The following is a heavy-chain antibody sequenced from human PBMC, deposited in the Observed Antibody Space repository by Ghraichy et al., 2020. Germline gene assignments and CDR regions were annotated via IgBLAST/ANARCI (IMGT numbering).Heavy chain of an antibody. V-gene: IGHV3-15*01. D-gene: IGHD2-2*01. CDR2: IKSKTDGGTT. CDR1: GFTFSNAW. Sequence: GESLNISCAASGFTFSNAWMSWVRQAPGKGLEWVGRIKSKTDGGTTDYAAPVKGRFTISRDDSKNTLYLQMNSLKTEDTAVYYCTTALFVGSTSVLPHWGQGTLVTVSS. CDR3: TTALFVGSTSVLPH. J-gene: IGHJ4*02.